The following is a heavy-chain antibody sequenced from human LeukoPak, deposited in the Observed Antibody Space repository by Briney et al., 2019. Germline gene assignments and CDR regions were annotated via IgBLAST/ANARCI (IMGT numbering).Heavy chain of an antibody. CDR3: ASNRGMGAYFDS. CDR1: GGSINSNNW. CDR2: IYHSGTT. V-gene: IGHV4-4*02. Sequence: KSSETLSLTCAVSGGSINSNNWWSWVRQPPGKQLEWIGEIYHSGTTYYNPSLKSRVTISVDKSKNQFSLKLSSVTAADTAVYYCASNRGMGAYFDSWGQGTLVTVS. J-gene: IGHJ4*02. D-gene: IGHD1-26*01.